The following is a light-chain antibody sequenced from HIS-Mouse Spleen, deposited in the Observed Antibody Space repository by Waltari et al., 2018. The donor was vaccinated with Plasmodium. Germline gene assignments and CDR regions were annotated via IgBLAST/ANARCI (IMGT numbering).Light chain of an antibody. CDR2: AVS. J-gene: IGLJ2*01. Sequence: QSALTQPRSVSGSPGQSVPISCTGTSSDVGGYTYISWYQHPPGKAPKLMIYAVSKRPSGVPDRFSGSKSGNTASLTISGLQAEDEADYYCCSYAGSYTLVFGGGTKLTVL. CDR3: CSYAGSYTLV. CDR1: SSDVGGYTY. V-gene: IGLV2-11*01.